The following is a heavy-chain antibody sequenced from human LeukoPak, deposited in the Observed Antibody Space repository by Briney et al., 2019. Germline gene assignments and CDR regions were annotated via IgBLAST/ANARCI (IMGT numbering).Heavy chain of an antibody. D-gene: IGHD6-13*01. CDR1: GGSINIYY. CDR3: ARAAYSSSWYASYFDY. CDR2: IYTSGST. V-gene: IGHV4-4*07. Sequence: SETLSLTCTVSGGSINIYYWSWIRQPAGKGLEWIGRIYTSGSTNYNPSLKSRVTMSVDTSKNQFSLKLSSVTAADTAVYYCARAAYSSSWYASYFDYWGQGTLVTVSS. J-gene: IGHJ4*02.